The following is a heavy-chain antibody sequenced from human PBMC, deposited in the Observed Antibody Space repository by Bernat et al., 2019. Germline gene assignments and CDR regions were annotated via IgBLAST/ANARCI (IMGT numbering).Heavy chain of an antibody. D-gene: IGHD1-1*01. CDR2: ITDDGSNE. J-gene: IGHJ4*02. CDR3: ARAIGTMLFDFDY. Sequence: QVQLVESGGGVVQPGGSLRLSCAASGFSFSDYPMNWVRQAPGKGLAWVALITDDGSNEYYADSVKGRFTISRDNSKNTLYLQMNSLRAEDTAVYYCARAIGTMLFDFDYWGQGTLVTVSS. CDR1: GFSFSDYP. V-gene: IGHV3-30-3*01.